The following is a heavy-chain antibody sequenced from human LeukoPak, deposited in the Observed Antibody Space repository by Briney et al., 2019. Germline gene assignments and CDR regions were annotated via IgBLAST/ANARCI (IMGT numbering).Heavy chain of an antibody. J-gene: IGHJ3*02. D-gene: IGHD3-3*01. CDR2: IYHSGST. Sequence: PSETLSLTCTVSGGSISSGGYYWSWIRQPPGKGLEWIGYIYHSGSTYYNPSLKSRVTISADRSKNQFSLKLSSVTAADTAVYYCARARSLGVVIIKGGAFDIWGQGTMVTVSS. V-gene: IGHV4-30-2*01. CDR1: GGSISSGGYY. CDR3: ARARSLGVVIIKGGAFDI.